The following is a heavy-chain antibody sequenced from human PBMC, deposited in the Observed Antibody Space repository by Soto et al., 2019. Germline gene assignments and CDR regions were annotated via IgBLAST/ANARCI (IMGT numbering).Heavy chain of an antibody. CDR2: TSYDGSNI. CDR3: AREKGLRLDY. CDR1: GFAFGSLA. D-gene: IGHD3-22*01. J-gene: IGHJ4*02. V-gene: IGHV3-30-3*01. Sequence: QVQLVESGGGVVQPGGSLRLSCAASGFAFGSLAMHWVRQAPGKGLEWVAMTSYDGSNIYYGDSMKGRFTISRDNPKNTLFLQMSDLRVEDSAVYYCAREKGLRLDYWGRGTLVTVSS.